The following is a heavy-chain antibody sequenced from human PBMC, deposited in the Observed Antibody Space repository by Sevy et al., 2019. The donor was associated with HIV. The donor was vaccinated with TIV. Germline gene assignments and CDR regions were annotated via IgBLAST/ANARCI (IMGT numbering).Heavy chain of an antibody. D-gene: IGHD4-17*01. CDR3: TTMGWHGGFDI. V-gene: IGHV3-15*01. Sequence: GGSLRLSCAASAFTFSNTWRSWVRQAPGKGLELVGRIKSKNDGGTTDYAAPVIGRFTISRDDSKSTLYLRMNSLKIEDTAVYYCTTMGWHGGFDIWGQGTMVTVSS. CDR1: AFTFSNTW. CDR2: IKSKNDGGTT. J-gene: IGHJ3*02.